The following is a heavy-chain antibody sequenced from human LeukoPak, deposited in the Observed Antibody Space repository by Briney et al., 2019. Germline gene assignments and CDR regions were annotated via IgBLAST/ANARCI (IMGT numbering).Heavy chain of an antibody. D-gene: IGHD3-10*01. Sequence: GGSLRLSCAASGFTFSSYGMHWVRQAPGKGLEWVAVIWYDGSNKYYADSVKGRFTISRDNSKNTLYLQMNSLRAEDTAVYYCARDGQYYYGSGSSRAYYYYYGMDVWGQGTTVTVSS. CDR1: GFTFSSYG. J-gene: IGHJ6*02. V-gene: IGHV3-33*01. CDR2: IWYDGSNK. CDR3: ARDGQYYYGSGSSRAYYYYYGMDV.